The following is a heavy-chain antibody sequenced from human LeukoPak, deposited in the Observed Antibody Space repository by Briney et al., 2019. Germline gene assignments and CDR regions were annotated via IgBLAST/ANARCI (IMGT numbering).Heavy chain of an antibody. V-gene: IGHV1-69*13. CDR2: IIPIFGTA. J-gene: IGHJ4*02. Sequence: ASVKVSCKASGGTLSSYAISWVRQAPGQGLEWMGGIIPIFGTANYAQKFQGRVTITADESTSTAYMELSSLRSEDTAVYYCASAAVAGTLDYWGQGTLVTVSS. CDR3: ASAAVAGTLDY. CDR1: GGTLSSYA. D-gene: IGHD6-19*01.